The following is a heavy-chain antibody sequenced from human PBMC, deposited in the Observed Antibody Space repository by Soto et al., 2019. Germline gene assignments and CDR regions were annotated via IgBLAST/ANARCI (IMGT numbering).Heavy chain of an antibody. D-gene: IGHD3-10*01. J-gene: IGHJ4*02. V-gene: IGHV4-59*01. CDR1: GGSMSEYF. CDR3: ARDGYDGSGSPYPAY. CDR2: IYYLGST. Sequence: SETLSLTCSVSGGSMSEYFWSWIRQSPGKGLEWIGYIYYLGSTDYNPSLKSRVTISVDTSKRQFSLRLTSVTAADTAVYYCARDGYDGSGSPYPAYWGPGTQVTSPQ.